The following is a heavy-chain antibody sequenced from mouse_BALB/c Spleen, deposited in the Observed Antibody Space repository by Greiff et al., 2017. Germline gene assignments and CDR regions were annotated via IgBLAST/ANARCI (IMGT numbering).Heavy chain of an antibody. CDR2: INPSTGYT. CDR3: ASYGYDLAY. V-gene: IGHV1-7*01. CDR1: GYTFTSYW. D-gene: IGHD2-2*01. Sequence: VQLQQSGAELAKPGASVKMSCKASGYTFTSYWMHWVKRRPGQGLEWIGYINPSTGYTEYNQKFKDKATLTADKSSSTAYMQLSSLTSEDSAVYYCASYGYDLAYWGQGTLVTVSA. J-gene: IGHJ3*01.